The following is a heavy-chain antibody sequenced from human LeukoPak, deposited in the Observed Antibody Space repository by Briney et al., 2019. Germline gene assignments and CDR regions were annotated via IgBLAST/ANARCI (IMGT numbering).Heavy chain of an antibody. D-gene: IGHD4-17*01. J-gene: IGHJ4*02. CDR2: IHYTGST. CDR1: GGSISSYY. Sequence: SETLSLTCTVSGGSISSYYWTWIRPPPGKGLEWIGFIHYTGSTNYNPSLKSRVTISVDTSKSQFSLELTSVTAADTAVYYCAGGPAVTTNDYWGQGTLVTVFS. V-gene: IGHV4-59*01. CDR3: AGGPAVTTNDY.